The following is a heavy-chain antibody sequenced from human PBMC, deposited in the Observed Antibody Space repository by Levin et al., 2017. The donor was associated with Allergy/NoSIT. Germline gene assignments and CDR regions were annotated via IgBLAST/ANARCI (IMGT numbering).Heavy chain of an antibody. J-gene: IGHJ6*02. CDR2: ISYDGSNK. D-gene: IGHD6-13*01. Sequence: GESLKISCAASGFTFSSYAMHWVRQAPGKGLEWVAVISYDGSNKYYADSVKGRFTISRDNSKNTLYLQMNSLRAEDTAVYYCAVAAAGVPRRRGYYYYGMDVWGQGTTVTVSS. CDR3: AVAAAGVPRRRGYYYYGMDV. V-gene: IGHV3-30-3*01. CDR1: GFTFSSYA.